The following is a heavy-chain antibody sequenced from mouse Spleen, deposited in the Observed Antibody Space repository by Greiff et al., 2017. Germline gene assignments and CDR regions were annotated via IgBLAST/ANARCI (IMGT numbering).Heavy chain of an antibody. CDR1: GYTFTSYW. J-gene: IGHJ2*01. D-gene: IGHD2-4*01. V-gene: IGHV1-72*01. Sequence: VQVVESGAELVMPGASVKLSCKASGYTFTSYWMHWVKQRPGQGLEWIGEIDPNSGGTKYNEKFKSKATLTVDKPSSTAYMQLSSLTSEDSAVYYCAREDYDRRDFDYWGQGTTLTVSS. CDR3: AREDYDRRDFDY. CDR2: IDPNSGGT.